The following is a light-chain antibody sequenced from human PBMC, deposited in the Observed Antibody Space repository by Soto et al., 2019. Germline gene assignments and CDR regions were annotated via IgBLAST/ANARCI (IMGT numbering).Light chain of an antibody. V-gene: IGKV1-27*01. J-gene: IGKJ3*01. CDR3: QKYSSAPFT. CDR2: SAS. Sequence: DIQMTQSPSSLSASVGDRVTITCRASQDIRHDLGWYHQKPGKAPKRLIYSASTLQSGVPSRISGSGSGTDFTLTTSSLQPEDVATYYCQKYSSAPFTFGPGTKVDIK. CDR1: QDIRHD.